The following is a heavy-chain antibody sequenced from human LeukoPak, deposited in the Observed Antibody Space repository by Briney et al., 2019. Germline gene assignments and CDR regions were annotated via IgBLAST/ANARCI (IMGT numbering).Heavy chain of an antibody. D-gene: IGHD5-12*01. CDR3: ARDRWGYTEFDY. V-gene: IGHV1-18*01. CDR2: ISVYNGYT. CDR1: GYTFTSYG. J-gene: IGHJ4*02. Sequence: GASVKVSCKASGYTFTSYGISWVRQAPGQGLEWMGWISVYNGYTNYAQKLQGRVTMTTDTSTSTAYMELRSLRSDDTAVYYCARDRWGYTEFDYWGQGTLSPSPQ.